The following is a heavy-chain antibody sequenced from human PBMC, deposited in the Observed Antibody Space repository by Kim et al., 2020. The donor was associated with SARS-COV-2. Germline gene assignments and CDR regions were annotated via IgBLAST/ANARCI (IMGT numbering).Heavy chain of an antibody. J-gene: IGHJ6*02. V-gene: IGHV3-33*01. CDR3: ARDQPPGFYYGMDV. CDR2: IWHDGSDK. CDR1: GFTFSSYG. D-gene: IGHD3-10*01. Sequence: GRSLRLSCAASGFTFSSYGMHWVRQAPGKGLEWVALIWHDGSDKYYGDSVKGRFTISRDNSKNTLYLQMNSLRAEDTAVSYCARDQPPGFYYGMDVWGQGTTVTVSS.